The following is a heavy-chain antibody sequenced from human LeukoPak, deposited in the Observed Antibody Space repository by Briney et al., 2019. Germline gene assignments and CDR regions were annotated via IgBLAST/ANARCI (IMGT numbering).Heavy chain of an antibody. D-gene: IGHD1-26*01. CDR3: AGSGSYRYFDL. V-gene: IGHV4-59*12. CDR1: GGSISNKY. CDR2: IYYSGST. J-gene: IGHJ2*01. Sequence: PSETLSPTCTVSGGSISNKYWSWIRQPPGKGLEWIGYIYYSGSTNYNPSLKSRVTILVDTSKNQFSLKLSSVTAADTAVYYCAGSGSYRYFDLWGRGTLVTVSS.